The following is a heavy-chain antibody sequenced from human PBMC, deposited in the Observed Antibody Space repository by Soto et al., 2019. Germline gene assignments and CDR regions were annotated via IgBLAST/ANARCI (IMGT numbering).Heavy chain of an antibody. V-gene: IGHV1-46*01. J-gene: IGHJ6*03. CDR2: INPSGGST. CDR1: GYTFTSYY. Sequence: VSVKVSCKASGYTFTSYYMHWVRQAPGQGLEWMGIINPSGGSTSYAQKFQGRVTMTRDTSTSTVYMELSSLRAEDMALYYCARRGYGSRWPNVYMDVWGKGTTVTVSS. CDR3: ARRGYGSRWPNVYMDV. D-gene: IGHD6-13*01.